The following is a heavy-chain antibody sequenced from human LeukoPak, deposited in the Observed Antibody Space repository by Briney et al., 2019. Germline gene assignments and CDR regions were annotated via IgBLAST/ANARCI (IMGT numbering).Heavy chain of an antibody. CDR2: IYYSGST. CDR1: GGSISSSSYY. Sequence: PSETLSLTCTVSGGSISSSSYYWSWIRQPPGKGLEWIGYIYYSGSTNYNPSLKSRVTISVDTSKNQFSLKLSSVTAADTAVYYCARRNGAPGGYYYYYYMDVWGKGTTVTISS. V-gene: IGHV4-61*01. CDR3: ARRNGAPGGYYYYYYMDV. J-gene: IGHJ6*03.